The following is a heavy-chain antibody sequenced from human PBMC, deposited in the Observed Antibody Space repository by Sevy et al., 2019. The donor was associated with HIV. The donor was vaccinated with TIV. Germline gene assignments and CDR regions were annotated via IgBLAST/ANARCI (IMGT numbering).Heavy chain of an antibody. CDR3: VKDNHPGYSYGDFFDF. D-gene: IGHD5-18*01. Sequence: GGSLRLSCAASGFTFSSYGMHWVRQAPGKGLEWVSLITSDGDTTYYSASVKGRFTISRDNRKNSLYLQMKGLRTEDTALYFCVKDNHPGYSYGDFFDFWGQGTRVTVSS. CDR1: GFTFSSYG. J-gene: IGHJ4*02. CDR2: ITSDGDTT. V-gene: IGHV3-43*01.